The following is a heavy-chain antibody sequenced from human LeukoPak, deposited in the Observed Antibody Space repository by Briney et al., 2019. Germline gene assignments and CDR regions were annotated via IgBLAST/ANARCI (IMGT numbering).Heavy chain of an antibody. V-gene: IGHV3-23*01. CDR3: VKGYSGPPGPFDY. CDR1: GFTFNIYA. Sequence: GGSLRLSCAASGFTFNIYAMTWVRQAPGKGLEWVSIISGSGVNTYSADSVKGRFTISRDNSKNTVHLQMNSLRAEDTAVYYCVKGYSGPPGPFDYWGQGTLVTVSS. D-gene: IGHD1-1*01. J-gene: IGHJ4*02. CDR2: ISGSGVNT.